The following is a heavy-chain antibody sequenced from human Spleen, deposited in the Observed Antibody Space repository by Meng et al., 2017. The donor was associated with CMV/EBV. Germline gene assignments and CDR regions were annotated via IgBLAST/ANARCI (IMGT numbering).Heavy chain of an antibody. J-gene: IGHJ4*02. CDR1: GGSISSSNYY. CDR3: ARGTHYGSETYTY. V-gene: IGHV4-39*07. Sequence: SETLSLTCSVSGGSISSSNYYWGWIRQPPGKGLEWIGNIYYSGSAHYNPSLQSRVTISEDTSKNQFSLKLSSVTAADTAVYYCARGTHYGSETYTYWGQGTLVTVSS. CDR2: IYYSGSA. D-gene: IGHD3-16*01.